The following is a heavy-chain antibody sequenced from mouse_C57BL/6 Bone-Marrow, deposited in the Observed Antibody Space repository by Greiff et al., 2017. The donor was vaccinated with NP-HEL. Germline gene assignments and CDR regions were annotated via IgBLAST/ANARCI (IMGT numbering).Heavy chain of an antibody. CDR2: IDPSDSYT. D-gene: IGHD2-12*01. CDR3: GRGEYDVNYDARDY. Sequence: QVQLQQPGAELVMPGASVKLSCKASGYTFTSYWMHWVKQRPGQGLEWIGEIDPSDSYTNYNQKFKGKSTLTVDKSSSTAYMQLSSLTSEDSAVYYCGRGEYDVNYDARDYGGRGTSVTVST. J-gene: IGHJ4*01. CDR1: GYTFTSYW. V-gene: IGHV1-69*01.